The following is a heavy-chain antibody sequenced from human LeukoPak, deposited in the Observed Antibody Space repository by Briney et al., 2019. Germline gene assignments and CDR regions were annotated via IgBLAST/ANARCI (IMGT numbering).Heavy chain of an antibody. CDR3: ARRSWFGELSGMDV. CDR2: IYYSGST. Sequence: PSETLSLTCTVSGGSISSGDYYWSWIRQPPGKGLEWIGYIYYSGSTYYNPSLKSRVTISVDTSKNQFSLKLSSVTAADTAVYYCARRSWFGELSGMDVWGQGTTVTVSS. CDR1: GGSISSGDYY. D-gene: IGHD3-10*01. J-gene: IGHJ6*02. V-gene: IGHV4-30-4*08.